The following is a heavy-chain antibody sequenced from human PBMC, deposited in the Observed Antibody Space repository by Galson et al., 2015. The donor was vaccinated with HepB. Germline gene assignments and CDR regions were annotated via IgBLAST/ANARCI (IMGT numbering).Heavy chain of an antibody. J-gene: IGHJ6*02. V-gene: IGHV1-8*01. Sequence: SVKVSCKASGSTFTSYDINWVRQATGQGLEWMGWMNPNSGNTGYAQKFQGRVTMTRNTSISTAYMELSSLRSEDTAVYYCASFSGSFLDYYYYGRDVWGQGTTVTVSS. CDR1: GSTFTSYD. D-gene: IGHD1-26*01. CDR2: MNPNSGNT. CDR3: ASFSGSFLDYYYYGRDV.